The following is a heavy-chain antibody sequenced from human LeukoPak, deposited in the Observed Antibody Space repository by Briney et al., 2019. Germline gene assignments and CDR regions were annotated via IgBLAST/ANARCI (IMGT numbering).Heavy chain of an antibody. CDR1: GGSLSSYY. Sequence: PSETLSLTCTVSGGSLSSYYWSWIRQPPGKGLEWIGYIYYSGSTNYNPSLKSRVTISVDTSKNQFSLKLSSVTAADTAVYYCARSLVGATTGYFDYWGQGTLVTVSS. V-gene: IGHV4-59*01. D-gene: IGHD1-26*01. J-gene: IGHJ4*02. CDR3: ARSLVGATTGYFDY. CDR2: IYYSGST.